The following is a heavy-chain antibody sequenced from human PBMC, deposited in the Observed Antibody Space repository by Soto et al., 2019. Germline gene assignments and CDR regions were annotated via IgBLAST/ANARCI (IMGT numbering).Heavy chain of an antibody. V-gene: IGHV4-34*01. CDR2: INHSGST. CDR1: GGSFRTYY. D-gene: IGHD3-10*01. J-gene: IGHJ5*02. CDR3: ASYYGSGSYYNWFDP. Sequence: LRGAVHGGSFRTYYWSCLREPPRRAQERIGEINHSGSTNYNPSLKSRVTISVDTSKNQFSLKLSSVTAADTAVYYCASYYGSGSYYNWFDPWGQGTLVTVSS.